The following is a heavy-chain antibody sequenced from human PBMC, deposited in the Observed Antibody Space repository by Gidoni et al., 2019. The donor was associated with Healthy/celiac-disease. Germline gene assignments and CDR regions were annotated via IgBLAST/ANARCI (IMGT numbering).Heavy chain of an antibody. V-gene: IGHV3-9*01. CDR2: ISWNSGSI. CDR3: AKAGYYYDSSGHSRFDY. D-gene: IGHD3-22*01. Sequence: FDDYAMHWVRQAPGKGLEWVSGISWNSGSIGYADSVKGRFTISRDNAKNSLYLQMNSLRAEDTALYYCAKAGYYYDSSGHSRFDYWGQGTLVTVSS. CDR1: FDDYA. J-gene: IGHJ4*02.